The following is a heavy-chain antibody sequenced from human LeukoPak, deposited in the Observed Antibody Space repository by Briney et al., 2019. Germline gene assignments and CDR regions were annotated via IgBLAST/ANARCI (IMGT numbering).Heavy chain of an antibody. V-gene: IGHV3-21*01. CDR3: ARPTATYYYYGMDV. D-gene: IGHD1-1*01. J-gene: IGHJ6*02. CDR1: GFTFSSYS. CDR2: ISSSSSYI. Sequence: PGGSLRLSCAASGFTFSSYSMNWVRQAPGKGLEWVSSISSSSSYIYYADSVKGRFTISRDNAKNSLYLQMNSLRAEDTAVYYCARPTATYYYYGMDVWGQGTTVTVSS.